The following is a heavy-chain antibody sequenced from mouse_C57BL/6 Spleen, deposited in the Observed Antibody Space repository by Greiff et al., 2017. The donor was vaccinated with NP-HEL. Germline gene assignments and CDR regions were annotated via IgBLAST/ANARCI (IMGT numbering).Heavy chain of an antibody. CDR1: GYTFTDYY. CDR2: INPNNGGT. Sequence: EVQQQQSGPELVKPGASVKISCKASGYTFTDYYMNWVKQSHGKSLEWIGDINPNNGGTSYNQKFKGKATLTVDKSSSTAYMELRSLTSEDSAVYYCAKNYFDYWGQGTTLTVSS. CDR3: AKNYFDY. V-gene: IGHV1-26*01. J-gene: IGHJ2*01.